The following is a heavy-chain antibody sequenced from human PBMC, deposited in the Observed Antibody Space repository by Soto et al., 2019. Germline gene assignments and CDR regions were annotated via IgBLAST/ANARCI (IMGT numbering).Heavy chain of an antibody. CDR2: IRSKGNNYAT. CDR3: TRDLFSYDYSGILWFAT. J-gene: IGHJ5*02. D-gene: IGHD3-16*01. Sequence: GGTLRLSCASSGFAFSGSAMYWVRQASGKGPEWVGRIRSKGNNYATEYDESVKGRFTISRADSKNTAYLQMNSLQTEDTAVYYCTRDLFSYDYSGILWFATWSQGT. V-gene: IGHV3-73*01. CDR1: GFAFSGSA.